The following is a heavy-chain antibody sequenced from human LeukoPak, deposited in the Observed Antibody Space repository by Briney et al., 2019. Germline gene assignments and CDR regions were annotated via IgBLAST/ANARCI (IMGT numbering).Heavy chain of an antibody. CDR2: IYYSGST. J-gene: IGHJ4*02. D-gene: IGHD3-16*01. CDR1: GGSISSYY. V-gene: IGHV4-59*01. CDR3: ARGKGSLGIIDF. Sequence: SETLSLTCTVSGGSISSYYWSWIQQPPGKGLEWIAYIYYSGSTNYNPSLKSRVTISVDTSKNQFSLKLTSVTAADTAVYYCARGKGSLGIIDFWGQGTLVTVSS.